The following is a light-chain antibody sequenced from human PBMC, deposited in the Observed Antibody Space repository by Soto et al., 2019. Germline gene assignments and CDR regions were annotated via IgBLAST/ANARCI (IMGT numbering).Light chain of an antibody. J-gene: IGKJ1*01. V-gene: IGKV3-15*01. Sequence: EMGVTQVPATPSVSPGERATLPCQARSGVSSNLAWYQQKPGQAPRLLISGASTRATGIPARFSGSGSGTEFTLTISSLQSEDFAVYYCQQYNEWPWTFGQGTKVGIK. CDR3: QQYNEWPWT. CDR2: GAS. CDR1: SGVSSN.